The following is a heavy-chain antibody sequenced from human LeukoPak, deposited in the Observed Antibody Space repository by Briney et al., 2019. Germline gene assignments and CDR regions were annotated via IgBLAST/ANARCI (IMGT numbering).Heavy chain of an antibody. CDR2: IYYSGST. CDR1: GGSISSYY. J-gene: IGHJ5*02. V-gene: IGHV4-59*01. D-gene: IGHD4-17*01. Sequence: PSETLSLTCTVSGGSISSYYWGWIRQPPGKGLEWIGYIYYSGSTNYNPSLKSRVTISVDTSKNQFSLKLSSVTAADTAVYYCARGGYGDYPSWFDPWGQGTLVTVSS. CDR3: ARGGYGDYPSWFDP.